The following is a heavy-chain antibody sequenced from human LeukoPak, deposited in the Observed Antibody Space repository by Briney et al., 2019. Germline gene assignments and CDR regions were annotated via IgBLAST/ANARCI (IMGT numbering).Heavy chain of an antibody. CDR1: GGSFSGYY. J-gene: IGHJ4*02. CDR2: INHSGST. Sequence: PSETLSLTCAVYGGSFSGYYWSWIRQPPGKGLEWIGEINHSGSTNYNPSLKSRVTISVDTSKNQFSLKLSSVTAVDTAVYYCARGQVGRAGTFRIWAYFDHWGQGTLVIVSS. CDR3: ARGQVGRAGTFRIWAYFDH. V-gene: IGHV4-34*01. D-gene: IGHD6-19*01.